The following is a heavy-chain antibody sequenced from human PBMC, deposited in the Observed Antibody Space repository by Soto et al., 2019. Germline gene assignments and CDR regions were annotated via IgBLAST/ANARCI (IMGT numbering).Heavy chain of an antibody. Sequence: GASVKVSCKASGYTFTGYYIHWVRQAPGQGLEWMGWISPNSGGTNSAQKFKGRVTMNRDTPINSVYMELSRLRSDDTAVYYCARANSGDDDEFDYWGQGTPVTVSS. V-gene: IGHV1-2*02. CDR3: ARANSGDDDEFDY. J-gene: IGHJ4*02. D-gene: IGHD5-12*01. CDR1: GYTFTGYY. CDR2: ISPNSGGT.